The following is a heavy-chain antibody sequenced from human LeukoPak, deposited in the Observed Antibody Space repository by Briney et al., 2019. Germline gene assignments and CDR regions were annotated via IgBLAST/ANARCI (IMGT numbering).Heavy chain of an antibody. D-gene: IGHD4-17*01. J-gene: IGHJ4*02. CDR2: FYSVGST. V-gene: IGHV3-53*01. CDR1: GFTVRSNY. Sequence: PGGSLRLSCAASGFTVRSNYMSWVRQAPGKGLEWVSVFYSVGSTFYADSVKGRFTISRDNSKNTLYLQMNSLRAEDTAVYYCARGLDYGDYFDYWGQGTLVTVSS. CDR3: ARGLDYGDYFDY.